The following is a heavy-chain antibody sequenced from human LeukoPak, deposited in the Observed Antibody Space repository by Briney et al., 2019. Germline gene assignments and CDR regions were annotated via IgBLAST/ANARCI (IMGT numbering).Heavy chain of an antibody. CDR3: ARDLRGGSGSS. Sequence: SETLSLTCTVSGGSIRSTTYYWGWIRQPPGTGLEWIGDISDRGRTYNNPSLKSRVTISVDTSRNQFFLKMSSVTAADTAIYYCARDLRGGSGSSWGQGTLVTVSS. D-gene: IGHD3-10*01. CDR1: GGSIRSTTYY. CDR2: ISDRGRT. V-gene: IGHV4-39*02. J-gene: IGHJ4*02.